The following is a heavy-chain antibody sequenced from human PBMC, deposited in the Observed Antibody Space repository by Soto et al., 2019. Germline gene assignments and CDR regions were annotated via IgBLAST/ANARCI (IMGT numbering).Heavy chain of an antibody. CDR3: VREDDGGDRDYYGLDV. D-gene: IGHD2-21*02. J-gene: IGHJ6*02. V-gene: IGHV4-30-4*01. Sequence: QIQLQESGPGLVRPSQTLSLTCTVSGGSLNSEHYHWTWIRQAPGKGLEWTGYIHYTGSVRYNPSLQSRISMSVDTSKNLFSLILSSVTAADTALYFCVREDDGGDRDYYGLDVWGQGTMVTVSS. CDR1: GGSLNSEHYH. CDR2: IHYTGSV.